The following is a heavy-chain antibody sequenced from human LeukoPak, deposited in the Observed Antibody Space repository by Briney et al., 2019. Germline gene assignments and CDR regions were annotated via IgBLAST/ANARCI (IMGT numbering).Heavy chain of an antibody. D-gene: IGHD1-26*01. CDR1: GFTFSTYA. V-gene: IGHV3-23*01. Sequence: PGGSLRLSCVTSGFTFSTYAMTWVRQAPGKGPEWVSSISNSGGTTDYSASVKGRFTVSRDNSKSTLYLQMESLRVEDTAVYYCKSQTFRGRERSYSDSWGQGTLVTVSS. J-gene: IGHJ4*02. CDR3: KSQTFRGRERSYSDS. CDR2: ISNSGGTT.